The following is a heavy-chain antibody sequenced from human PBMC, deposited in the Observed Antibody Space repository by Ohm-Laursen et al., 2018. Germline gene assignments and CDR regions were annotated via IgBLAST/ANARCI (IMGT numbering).Heavy chain of an antibody. CDR3: ARSDSSGYYYYGMDV. CDR2: ISAYYGDT. J-gene: IGHJ6*02. V-gene: IGHV1-18*01. CDR1: GYTFTSYG. D-gene: IGHD6-19*01. Sequence: SVKVSCNASGYTFTSYGMSWVRQAPGQGLEWMGWISAYYGDTKYAEKFQGRVTMTTDTSTNTVYMELRSLSSDDTAVYYCARSDSSGYYYYGMDVWGQGTTVTVSS.